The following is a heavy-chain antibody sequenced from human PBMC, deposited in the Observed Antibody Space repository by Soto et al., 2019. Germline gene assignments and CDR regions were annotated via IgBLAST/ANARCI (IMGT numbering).Heavy chain of an antibody. J-gene: IGHJ4*02. CDR3: ARDYGDYLLDY. V-gene: IGHV3-21*01. CDR2: ISSNSRDI. D-gene: IGHD4-17*01. Sequence: EVQLVESGGGLIKPGGSLRLSCVASGFTFSSHSLNWVRQAPGKGLEWVASISSNSRDIYYADSLKGRFTISRDNAKNSLYLQMNSLRAEDTAVYYCARDYGDYLLDYWGQGTLVTVSS. CDR1: GFTFSSHS.